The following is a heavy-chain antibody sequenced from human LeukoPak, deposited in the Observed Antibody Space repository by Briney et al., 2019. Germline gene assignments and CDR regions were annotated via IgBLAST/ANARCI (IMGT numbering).Heavy chain of an antibody. D-gene: IGHD3-22*01. Sequence: GASVKVSCKASGGTFSSYAISWVRQAPGQGLEWMGRIIPILGIANYAQKFQGRVTITADKSTSTAYMELSSLRSEDTAVYYCARPAEKWLPSDYWGQGTLVTVSS. V-gene: IGHV1-69*04. CDR1: GGTFSSYA. J-gene: IGHJ4*02. CDR2: IIPILGIA. CDR3: ARPAEKWLPSDY.